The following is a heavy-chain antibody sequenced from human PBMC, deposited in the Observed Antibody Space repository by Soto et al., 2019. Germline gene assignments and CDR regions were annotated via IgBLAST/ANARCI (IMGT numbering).Heavy chain of an antibody. J-gene: IGHJ3*02. CDR2: IIPICGTA. D-gene: IGHD3-22*01. CDR3: ASSLADSTYYYDSSGDAFDI. V-gene: IGHV1-69*13. Sequence: GASVKVSCKACGGTFSSYAISWVRQAPGQGLERMGGIIPICGTANYAQKFQGRVTITADESTSTAYMELSSLRSEDTAVYYCASSLADSTYYYDSSGDAFDIWGQGTMVTVSS. CDR1: GGTFSSYA.